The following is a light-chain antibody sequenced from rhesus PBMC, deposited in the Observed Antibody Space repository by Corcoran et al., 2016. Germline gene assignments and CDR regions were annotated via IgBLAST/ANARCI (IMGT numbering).Light chain of an antibody. Sequence: DIQMTQSPSSLSASVGDTVTITCRASQGISSWLAWYQQNPGKAPKLLIYDASTLQSGGPSRFRGSGAGTEFTLTISSLQPEDFATYYCQQHNSYPRTFGQGTKVEIK. J-gene: IGKJ1*01. CDR2: DAS. CDR3: QQHNSYPRT. V-gene: IGKV1S11*01. CDR1: QGISSW.